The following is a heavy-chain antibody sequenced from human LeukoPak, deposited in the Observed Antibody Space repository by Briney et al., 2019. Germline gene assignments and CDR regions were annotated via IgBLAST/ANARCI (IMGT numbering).Heavy chain of an antibody. CDR2: ISHDGKKT. Sequence: GGSLRLSCAASQFTFGSYAMHWVRQAPGKGLEWVAVISHDGKKTFYADSVKGRFTVSRDNAKNSVHLQMNSLRAEDTAVYYCARARAVAGTGANYGMDVWGQGTTVTVSS. D-gene: IGHD6-19*01. J-gene: IGHJ6*02. CDR3: ARARAVAGTGANYGMDV. CDR1: QFTFGSYA. V-gene: IGHV3-30*03.